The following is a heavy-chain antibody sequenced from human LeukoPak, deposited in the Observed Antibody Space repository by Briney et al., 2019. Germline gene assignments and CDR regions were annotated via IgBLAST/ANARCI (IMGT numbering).Heavy chain of an antibody. D-gene: IGHD2-2*01. CDR1: GYTFTSYD. J-gene: IGHJ4*02. Sequence: ASVTVSCKASGYTFTSYDINWVRQAPGQGLEWMGWMNPNSGNTGYAQKFQGRVTMTRNTSISTAYMELSSLRSEDTAVYYCARVGRRYCSSPSCYVHYWGQGTLVTVSS. V-gene: IGHV1-8*01. CDR3: ARVGRRYCSSPSCYVHY. CDR2: MNPNSGNT.